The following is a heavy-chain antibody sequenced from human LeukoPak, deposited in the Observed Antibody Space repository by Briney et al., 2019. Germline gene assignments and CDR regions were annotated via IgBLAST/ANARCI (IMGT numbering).Heavy chain of an antibody. CDR2: IFPGDSDT. V-gene: IGHV5-51*01. D-gene: IGHD3-10*01. CDR1: GYSFTSYW. J-gene: IGHJ4*02. CDR3: VLAGSGSYYFDY. Sequence: GESLKISCKGSGYSFTSYWIAWVRQMPGKGLEWTGIIFPGDSDTRYSPSFQGQVTISADKSIRTAYLQWSSLKASDTAMYYCVLAGSGSYYFDYWGQGILVTVSS.